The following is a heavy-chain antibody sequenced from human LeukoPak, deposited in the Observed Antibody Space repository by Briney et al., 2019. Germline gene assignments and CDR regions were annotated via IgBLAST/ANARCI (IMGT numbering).Heavy chain of an antibody. J-gene: IGHJ4*02. CDR3: ARVPSRGSFYTY. Sequence: QPGGSLRLSCTDSRFTFSGYAMSWVRQAPGKGLEWVSGISGGGDTTYSADSVKGRFTISRDNAKNTLYLQMSSLRAEDTAVYYCARVPSRGSFYTYWGRRTLVTVSS. CDR1: RFTFSGYA. CDR2: ISGGGDTT. D-gene: IGHD1-26*01. V-gene: IGHV3-23*01.